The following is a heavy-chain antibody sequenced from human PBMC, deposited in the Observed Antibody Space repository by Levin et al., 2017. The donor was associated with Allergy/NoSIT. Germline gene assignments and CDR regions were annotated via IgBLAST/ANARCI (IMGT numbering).Heavy chain of an antibody. CDR2: ITDSDDYT. CDR1: GFTFSSHA. V-gene: IGHV3-23*01. Sequence: GGSLRLSCAASGFTFSSHAMGWVRQAPGKGLEWVSGITDSDDYTSYADSVQGRFIISRDNSKNILYLHMNSLRAEDTAVYYCAKVGYCVGGGCHRRSPVDYWGRGALVTVSA. J-gene: IGHJ4*02. D-gene: IGHD2-15*01. CDR3: AKVGYCVGGGCHRRSPVDY.